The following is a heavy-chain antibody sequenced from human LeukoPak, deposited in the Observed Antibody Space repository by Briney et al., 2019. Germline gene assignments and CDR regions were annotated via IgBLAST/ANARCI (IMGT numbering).Heavy chain of an antibody. J-gene: IGHJ5*02. CDR1: GFTFSSHW. D-gene: IGHD2-8*01. V-gene: IGHV3-74*01. CDR3: ARGYSTTPNQNWFDP. CDR2: INTDGSSR. Sequence: GGSLRLSCAASGFTFSSHWMHWVRQAPGKRLVWVSRINTDGSSRNYADSVKGRFTISRDNAKSTLYLQMDSLSAEDTAVYYCARGYSTTPNQNWFDPWGQGTLVTVSS.